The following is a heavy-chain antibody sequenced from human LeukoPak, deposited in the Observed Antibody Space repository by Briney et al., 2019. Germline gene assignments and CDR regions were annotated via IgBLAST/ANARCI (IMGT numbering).Heavy chain of an antibody. D-gene: IGHD5-12*01. CDR2: INTDGSIT. Sequence: PGGSLRLSCAASGFTFSTSWMHWLRQGPGKGLVWVSRINTDGSITTYADSVKGRFTISRDNSKNTLYLQMNSLRAEDTAVYYCARGRGYDHLDYWGQGTLVTVSS. CDR1: GFTFSTSW. CDR3: ARGRGYDHLDY. V-gene: IGHV3-74*01. J-gene: IGHJ4*02.